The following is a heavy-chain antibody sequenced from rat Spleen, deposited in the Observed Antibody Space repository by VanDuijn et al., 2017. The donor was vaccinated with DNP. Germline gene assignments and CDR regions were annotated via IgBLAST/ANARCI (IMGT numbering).Heavy chain of an antibody. J-gene: IGHJ2*01. CDR2: ISFSGST. CDR1: GYSITSNY. V-gene: IGHV3-1*01. CDR3: ARWYSSGYYFDY. Sequence: EVQLQESGPGLVKPSQSLSLTCSVTGYSITSNYWGWVRKFPGNKMEYIGHISFSGSTNYNPSLKSQISITRDTSKNQFFLHLNSVTTEDTATYYCARWYSSGYYFDYWGQGVMVTVSS. D-gene: IGHD4-3*01.